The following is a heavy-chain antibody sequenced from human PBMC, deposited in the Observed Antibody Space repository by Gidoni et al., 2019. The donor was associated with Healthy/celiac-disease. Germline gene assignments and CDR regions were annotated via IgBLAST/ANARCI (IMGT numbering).Heavy chain of an antibody. V-gene: IGHV1-69*02. D-gene: IGHD6-19*01. Sequence: QVQLVQSGAEVKKPGSSVKVSCKVSGGTFSSYTISWVRQAPGQGLEWMGRIIPILGIANYAQKFQGRVTITADKSTITAYMELSSLRSEDTAVYYCASSYSSGWYLVYWGQGTLVTVSS. CDR3: ASSYSSGWYLVY. CDR2: IIPILGIA. J-gene: IGHJ4*02. CDR1: GGTFSSYT.